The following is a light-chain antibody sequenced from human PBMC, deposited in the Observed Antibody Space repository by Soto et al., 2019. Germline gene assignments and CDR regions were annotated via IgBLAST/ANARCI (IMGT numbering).Light chain of an antibody. V-gene: IGKV3-20*01. CDR3: QQYGYSSWT. CDR2: AAS. Sequence: ETVMTQSPGTLSVSLGERATLSCRASQSVDSKYLAWYQQKPGQAPRILIFAASSRATGIPDRFSGSGSRTDFTLTISRLEPGDFAVYYCQQYGYSSWTFGQGTKVDIK. CDR1: QSVDSKY. J-gene: IGKJ1*01.